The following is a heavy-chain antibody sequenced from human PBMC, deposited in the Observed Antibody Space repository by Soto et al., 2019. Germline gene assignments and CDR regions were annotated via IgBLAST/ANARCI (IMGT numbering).Heavy chain of an antibody. CDR2: ISGSGGST. CDR3: ASSARGYSGYAGQGGY. Sequence: GGSLRLSCAASGFTFSSYAMSWVRQAPGKGLEWVSAISGSGGSTYYADSVKGRFTISRDNSKNTLYLQMNSLRAEDTAVYYCASSARGYSGYAGQGGYWGQGTLVTVSS. V-gene: IGHV3-23*01. D-gene: IGHD5-12*01. J-gene: IGHJ4*02. CDR1: GFTFSSYA.